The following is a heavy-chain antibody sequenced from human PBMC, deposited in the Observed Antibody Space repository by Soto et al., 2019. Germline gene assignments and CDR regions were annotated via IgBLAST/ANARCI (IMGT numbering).Heavy chain of an antibody. J-gene: IGHJ6*02. D-gene: IGHD3-9*01. CDR1: GYTFTSYD. CDR3: AREYRDYDILTGIYYYYYGMDV. Sequence: QVQLVQPGAEVKKPGASVKVSCKASGYTFTSYDINWVRQATGQGLEWMGWMNPNSGNTGYAQKFQGRVTMTRNTSISTAYMELSSLRSEDTAVYYCAREYRDYDILTGIYYYYYGMDVWGQGTTVTVSS. CDR2: MNPNSGNT. V-gene: IGHV1-8*01.